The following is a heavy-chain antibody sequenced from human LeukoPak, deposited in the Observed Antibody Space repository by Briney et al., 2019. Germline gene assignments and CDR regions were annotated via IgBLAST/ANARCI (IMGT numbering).Heavy chain of an antibody. Sequence: ASVKVSCKASGYTFTTYGISWVRQAPRHGLEWMGWISGYNGNTNYAQKLQGRVTMTTDTSTSTAYMELRSLRSDDTPVYYCARGSTARYYYDRSGYYRGAFDYWGQGTLVAVSS. CDR2: ISGYNGNT. CDR1: GYTFTTYG. J-gene: IGHJ4*02. D-gene: IGHD3-22*01. CDR3: ARGSTARYYYDRSGYYRGAFDY. V-gene: IGHV1-18*01.